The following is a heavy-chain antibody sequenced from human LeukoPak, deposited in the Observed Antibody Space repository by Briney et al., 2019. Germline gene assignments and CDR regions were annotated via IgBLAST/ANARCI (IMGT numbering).Heavy chain of an antibody. D-gene: IGHD3-3*01. Sequence: SETLSLTCTVSGVSISSYYWSWIRQPAGQGLEWIGRIYTSGSTNSNPSLKSRVTMSVDTTKNHFSLQLSSVSAADTAVYYWARDMSHDYDFWSGYYPGWGPSYGMDVWGQGTTVTVSS. CDR1: GVSISSYY. CDR2: IYTSGST. CDR3: ARDMSHDYDFWSGYYPGWGPSYGMDV. J-gene: IGHJ6*02. V-gene: IGHV4-4*07.